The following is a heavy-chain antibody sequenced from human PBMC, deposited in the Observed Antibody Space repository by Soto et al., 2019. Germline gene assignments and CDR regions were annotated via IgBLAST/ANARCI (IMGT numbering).Heavy chain of an antibody. D-gene: IGHD6-19*01. V-gene: IGHV4-39*01. J-gene: IGHJ3*01. CDR1: GDSIRNSGHY. Sequence: QVHLQESGPRLVEPSETLSLTCTVSGDSIRNSGHYWGWVRQPPGKGLEWIGSVYDSGTSYRKPSPKARLTMSVDTSKNQFSLKLTSVTAADTAIYYCARPATVAPPDAFQVWSQGTLVTVSS. CDR2: VYDSGTS. CDR3: ARPATVAPPDAFQV.